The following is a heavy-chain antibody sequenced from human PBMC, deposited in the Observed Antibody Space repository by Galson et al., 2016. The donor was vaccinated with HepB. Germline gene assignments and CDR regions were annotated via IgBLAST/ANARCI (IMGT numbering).Heavy chain of an antibody. D-gene: IGHD1-26*01. CDR2: VKQDGSEK. CDR1: GFPLSNFW. Sequence: SLRLSCAASGFPLSNFWLNWVRQAPGKGLQWVANVKQDGSEKYYAESAKGRFTISRDNSRNSLFLQMNSLRREDTAIYYCARAKGLRVGRAAVFVYWGQGTLVTVSS. J-gene: IGHJ4*02. V-gene: IGHV3-7*04. CDR3: ARAKGLRVGRAAVFVY.